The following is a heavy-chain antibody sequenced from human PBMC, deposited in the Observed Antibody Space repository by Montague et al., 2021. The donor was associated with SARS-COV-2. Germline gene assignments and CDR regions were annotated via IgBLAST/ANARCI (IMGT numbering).Heavy chain of an antibody. J-gene: IGHJ6*02. CDR1: GFTFGDYG. Sequence: SLRLFCAASGFTFGDYGMSWVRQAPGKGLEWVSGINWNGGSTGYADSVKGRFTISRDNAKNSLYLQMNSLRAEDTALYSCARVMSGYSGYDLRLIYYYHGMDAWGQGTTVTVSS. CDR2: INWNGGST. V-gene: IGHV3-20*04. D-gene: IGHD5-12*01. CDR3: ARVMSGYSGYDLRLIYYYHGMDA.